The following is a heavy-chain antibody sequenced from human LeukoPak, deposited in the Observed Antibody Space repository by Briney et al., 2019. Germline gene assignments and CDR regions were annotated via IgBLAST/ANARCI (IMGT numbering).Heavy chain of an antibody. CDR3: AKDRFDQLLSNYFDY. CDR2: ISYDGSNK. D-gene: IGHD2-2*01. Sequence: GRSLRLSCAASGFTFSSYGMHWVRQAPGKGLEWVAVISYDGSNKYYADSVKGRFTISRDNSKNTLYLQMNSLRAEDTAVYYCAKDRFDQLLSNYFDYWGQGTLVTVSS. J-gene: IGHJ4*02. V-gene: IGHV3-30*18. CDR1: GFTFSSYG.